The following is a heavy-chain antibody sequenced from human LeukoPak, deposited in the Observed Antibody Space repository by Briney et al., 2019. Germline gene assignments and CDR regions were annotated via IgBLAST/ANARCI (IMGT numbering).Heavy chain of an antibody. D-gene: IGHD3-22*01. Sequence: GGSLRLSCAASGFTFSSYSMNWVRQAPGKGLEWVSSISSSSSYIYYADSVKGRFTISRDNAKNSLYLQMNSLRAEDTAVYYCAKPSPYYYDSSGYYLAEYFQHWGQGTLVTVSS. V-gene: IGHV3-21*04. CDR1: GFTFSSYS. CDR3: AKPSPYYYDSSGYYLAEYFQH. J-gene: IGHJ1*01. CDR2: ISSSSSYI.